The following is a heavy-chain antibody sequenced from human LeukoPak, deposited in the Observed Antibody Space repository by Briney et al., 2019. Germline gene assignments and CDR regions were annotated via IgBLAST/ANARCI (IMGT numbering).Heavy chain of an antibody. D-gene: IGHD3-22*01. CDR3: AREYDTSAFDI. J-gene: IGHJ3*02. V-gene: IGHV3-48*01. CDR1: GFTFSSYS. Sequence: GGSLRLSCAASGFTFSSYSMNWVRQAPGKGLEWVSYISSSSSTIYYADSVKGRFTISRDNAKNSLYLQMNSLRAEDTAVYYCAREYDTSAFDIWGRGTMVTVSS. CDR2: ISSSSSTI.